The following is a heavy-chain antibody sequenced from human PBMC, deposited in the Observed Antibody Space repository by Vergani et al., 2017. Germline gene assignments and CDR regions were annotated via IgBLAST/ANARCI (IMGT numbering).Heavy chain of an antibody. CDR2: ISYDGSNK. Sequence: QVQLVESGGGVVQPGRSLRLSCAASGFTFSSYGMHWVRQAPGKGLEWVAVISYDGSNKYYADSVKARFTISRDNSKNTLYLQMNSLRAEDTAVYYCARVPGSSSPFYYYYYMDVWGKGP. V-gene: IGHV3-30*03. CDR3: ARVPGSSSPFYYYYYMDV. D-gene: IGHD6-6*01. CDR1: GFTFSSYG. J-gene: IGHJ6*03.